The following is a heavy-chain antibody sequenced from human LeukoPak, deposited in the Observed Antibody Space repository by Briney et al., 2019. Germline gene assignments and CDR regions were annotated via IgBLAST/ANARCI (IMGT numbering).Heavy chain of an antibody. CDR1: NGSISIYY. J-gene: IGHJ4*02. D-gene: IGHD4-17*01. CDR2: ISASGST. V-gene: IGHV4-4*07. CDR3: AREITVTRPFDY. Sequence: SETLSLTCTVSNGSISIYYWSWVQQPAGKGLEWIGRISASGSTNYNPSLKSRVTMSVDTSKNQFSLKLSSVTAADTAVYYCAREITVTRPFDYWGQGTLVTVSS.